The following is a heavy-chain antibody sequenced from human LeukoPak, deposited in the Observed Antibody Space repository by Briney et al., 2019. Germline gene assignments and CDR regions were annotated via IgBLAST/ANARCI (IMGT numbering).Heavy chain of an antibody. D-gene: IGHD3-10*01. J-gene: IGHJ4*02. Sequence: SETLSLTCTVSGGSISSSSYYWGWIRQPPGKGLEWIGSIYYSGSTYYNPSLKSRVTISVDTSKNQFSLKLSSVTAADTAVYYCARGQGPMVRGVYFLDYWGQGTLVTVSS. CDR3: ARGQGPMVRGVYFLDY. CDR1: GGSISSSSYY. V-gene: IGHV4-39*07. CDR2: IYYSGST.